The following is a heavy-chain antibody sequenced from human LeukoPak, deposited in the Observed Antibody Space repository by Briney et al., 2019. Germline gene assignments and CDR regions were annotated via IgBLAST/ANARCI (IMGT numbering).Heavy chain of an antibody. D-gene: IGHD5-18*01. CDR1: GGSIRSGSYY. CDR3: ARDLVDTVMSHLVLFDY. Sequence: SQTLSLTCTVSGGSIRSGSYYWSWIRQSAGKGLEWIGRIYISGSTKYNPSLKSRVTISVDTSKNQFSLKLSSVTAADTAVYYCARDLVDTVMSHLVLFDYWGQGTLVTVSS. V-gene: IGHV4-61*02. J-gene: IGHJ4*02. CDR2: IYISGST.